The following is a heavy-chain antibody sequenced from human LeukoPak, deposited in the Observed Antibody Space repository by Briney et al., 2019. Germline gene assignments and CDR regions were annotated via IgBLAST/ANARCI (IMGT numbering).Heavy chain of an antibody. CDR3: ARVRTEWYIDL. V-gene: IGHV3-7*01. Sequence: GGALRLSCAGSVFIFNSHWMTWVRQAPGRGLEWVGNIRQEGDEKFYADSVRGRFTISRDNAKNSLYLHLNSLRAEDTAIYCARVRTEWYIDLWGRGTLVTVSP. D-gene: IGHD2-8*02. CDR1: VFIFNSHW. J-gene: IGHJ2*01. CDR2: IRQEGDEK.